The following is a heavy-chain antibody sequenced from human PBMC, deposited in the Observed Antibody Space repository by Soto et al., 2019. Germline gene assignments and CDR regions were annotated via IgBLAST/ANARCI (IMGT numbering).Heavy chain of an antibody. CDR2: IYHSGST. J-gene: IGHJ6*02. V-gene: IGHV4-4*02. D-gene: IGHD3-3*01. Sequence: QVQLQESGPGLVKPSGTLSLTCAVSGGSISSSNWWSWVRQPPGKGLEWIGEIYHSGSTNYNPSLKSRVTIXXXXXXXXXXXXXXXXXXXXXXXXXXXXXPYDFWSGYPTYYYGMDVWGQGTTVTVSS. CDR1: GGSISSSNW. CDR3: XXXPYDFWSGYPTYYYGMDV.